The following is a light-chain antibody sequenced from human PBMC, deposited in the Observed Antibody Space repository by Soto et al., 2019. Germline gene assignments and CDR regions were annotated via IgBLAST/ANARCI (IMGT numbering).Light chain of an antibody. CDR1: QSVTSGY. V-gene: IGKV3-20*01. J-gene: IGKJ1*01. Sequence: EIVLTQSPGTLSLSPGERATLSCRASQSVTSGYLAWYQQKPGQAPRLLLYGASNRAHGITDRFSGSGSGTDFTLTISRLEPEDFAVYYCQPYGSSRTFGLGTKVEIK. CDR2: GAS. CDR3: QPYGSSRT.